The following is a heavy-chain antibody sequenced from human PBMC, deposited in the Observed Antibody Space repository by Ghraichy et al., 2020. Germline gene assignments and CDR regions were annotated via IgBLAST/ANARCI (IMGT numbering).Heavy chain of an antibody. D-gene: IGHD3-3*01. CDR2: INPNSGGT. V-gene: IGHV1-2*02. CDR3: ARDRDFWSGYLGPFDY. Sequence: ASVKVSCKASGYTFTGFYMHWVRQAPGQGLEWMGWINPNSGGTNYAQKFQGRVTMTRDTSISTAYMELSRLRSDDTAVYYCARDRDFWSGYLGPFDYWGQGTLVTVSS. CDR1: GYTFTGFY. J-gene: IGHJ4*02.